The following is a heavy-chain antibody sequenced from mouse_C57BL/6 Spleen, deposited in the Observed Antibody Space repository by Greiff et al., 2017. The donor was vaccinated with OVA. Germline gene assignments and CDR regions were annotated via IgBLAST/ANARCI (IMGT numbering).Heavy chain of an antibody. CDR1: GYTFTSYW. D-gene: IGHD2-3*01. Sequence: VQLVESGAEPVKPGASVKLSCKASGYTFTSYWMQWVKQRPGQGLEWIGEIDPSDSYTNYNQKFKGKATLTVDTSSSTAYMQLSSLTSEDSAVYYCARRAHDGYLFDYWGQGTTLTVSS. CDR2: IDPSDSYT. V-gene: IGHV1-50*01. J-gene: IGHJ2*01. CDR3: ARRAHDGYLFDY.